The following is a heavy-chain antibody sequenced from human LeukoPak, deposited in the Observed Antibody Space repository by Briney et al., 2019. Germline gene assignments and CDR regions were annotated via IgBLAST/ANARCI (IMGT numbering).Heavy chain of an antibody. CDR3: TTRIMITFGGVIARRYFEY. Sequence: PGGSLRLSCAASGFTFSNAWMSWVRQAPGKGLEWVGRIKSKTDGGTTDYAAPVKGRFTISRDDSKNTLYLQMNSLKTEDTAVYFCTTRIMITFGGVIARRYFEYWGQGTLVTVSS. J-gene: IGHJ4*02. D-gene: IGHD3-16*02. CDR2: IKSKTDGGTT. V-gene: IGHV3-15*01. CDR1: GFTFSNAW.